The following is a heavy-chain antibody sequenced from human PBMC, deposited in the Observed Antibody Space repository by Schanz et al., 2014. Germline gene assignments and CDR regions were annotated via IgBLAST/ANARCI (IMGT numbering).Heavy chain of an antibody. Sequence: QVQLVQSGAEVKKPGSPVKVSCKSSGGTFSSYAISWVRQAPGQGLEWMGRITAYNGDTNYALKLQGRVTMTTDTSTSTAYMELRSLRSDDTAVYYCARVQDDILTGSEYYYGMHVWGQGTTVTVSS. V-gene: IGHV1-18*01. CDR3: ARVQDDILTGSEYYYGMHV. CDR1: GGTFSSYA. J-gene: IGHJ6*02. D-gene: IGHD3-9*01. CDR2: ITAYNGDT.